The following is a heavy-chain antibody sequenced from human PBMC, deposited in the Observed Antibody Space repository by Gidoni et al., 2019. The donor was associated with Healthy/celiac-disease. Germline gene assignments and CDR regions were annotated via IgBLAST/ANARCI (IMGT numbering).Heavy chain of an antibody. J-gene: IGHJ4*02. CDR3: ARDVPTAMVLKPGGGDYSEDDY. CDR2: ISSSGSTI. Sequence: QVQLVESGGGLVKPGGSLRLSCAASGFTFSDYYMSWIRQAPGKGLEWVSYISSSGSTIYYADSVKGRFTISRDNAKNSLYLQMNSLRAEDTAVYYCARDVPTAMVLKPGGGDYSEDDYWGQGTLVTVSS. CDR1: GFTFSDYY. D-gene: IGHD5-18*01. V-gene: IGHV3-11*01.